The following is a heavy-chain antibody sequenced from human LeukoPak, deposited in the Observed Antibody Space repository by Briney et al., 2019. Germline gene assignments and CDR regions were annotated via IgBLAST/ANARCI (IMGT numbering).Heavy chain of an antibody. V-gene: IGHV4-31*03. Sequence: PSQPLSLTCTVSGGSISSWGYYWSWIRQHPGKGLEWIGYIYYSGSTYYNPSLKSRVTISVDTSKNQFSLKLSSVTAADTAVYYCARDSPEGYGSSRYYTSYYYGMDVWGQGTTVTVSS. CDR2: IYYSGST. J-gene: IGHJ6*02. CDR1: GGSISSWGYY. CDR3: ARDSPEGYGSSRYYTSYYYGMDV. D-gene: IGHD3-22*01.